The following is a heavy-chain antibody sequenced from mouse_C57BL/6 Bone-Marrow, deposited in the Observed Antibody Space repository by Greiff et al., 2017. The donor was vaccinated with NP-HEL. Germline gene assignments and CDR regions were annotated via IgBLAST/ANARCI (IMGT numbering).Heavy chain of an antibody. CDR1: GYTFTSYG. V-gene: IGHV1-81*01. Sequence: QVQLQQSGAELARPGASVKLSCKASGYTFTSYGISWVKQRTGQGLEWIGEIYPRSGNTYYNEKFKGKATLTADKSSSTAYMELRSLTSEDSAVYFCARYRQLRLRNWFAYWGQGTLVTVSA. J-gene: IGHJ3*01. CDR2: IYPRSGNT. D-gene: IGHD3-2*02. CDR3: ARYRQLRLRNWFAY.